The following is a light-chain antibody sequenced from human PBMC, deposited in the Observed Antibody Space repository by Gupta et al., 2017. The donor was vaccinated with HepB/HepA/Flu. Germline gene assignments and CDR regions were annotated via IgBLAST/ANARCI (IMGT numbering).Light chain of an antibody. J-gene: IGLJ2*01. V-gene: IGLV2-8*01. Sequence: QSALTQPPSASRSPGQSVTISCPGTSSDVGGYNYVSWYQQHPGKAPNLMIYKVSKRPSGVPDRFSGSKSGNTASLTVSGLQADDEADYYCSSYAGSNNWVFGGGTKLTVL. CDR3: SSYAGSNNWV. CDR2: KVS. CDR1: SSDVGGYNY.